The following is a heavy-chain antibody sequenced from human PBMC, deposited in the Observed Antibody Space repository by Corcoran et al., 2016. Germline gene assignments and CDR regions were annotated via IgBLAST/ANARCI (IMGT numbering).Heavy chain of an antibody. J-gene: IGHJ6*02. CDR3: ARDGVAIYYYYYGMDV. CDR2: ISSSSSTI. CDR1: GFTFSSYS. Sequence: EVQLVESGGGLVQPGGSLRLSCAASGFTFSSYSMNWVRQAPGKGLEWVSYISSSSSTIYYADSVKGRFTISRDNAKNSLYLQMNSLRDEDTAVYYCARDGVAIYYYYYGMDVWGQGTTVTVSS. V-gene: IGHV3-48*02. D-gene: IGHD2-21*01.